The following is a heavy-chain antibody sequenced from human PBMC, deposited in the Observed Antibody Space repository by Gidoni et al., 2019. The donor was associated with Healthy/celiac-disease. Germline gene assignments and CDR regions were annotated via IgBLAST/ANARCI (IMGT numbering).Heavy chain of an antibody. CDR3: AGEYSSSSRGYYYYGMDV. V-gene: IGHV3-33*01. CDR2: IWYDGSNK. J-gene: IGHJ6*02. CDR1: GFTFSSYG. Sequence: QVQLVESGGGVVQPGRSLRLSCAASGFTFSSYGMHWVRQAPGKGLEWVAVIWYDGSNKYYADSVKGRFTISRDNSKNTLYLQMNSLRAEDTAVYYCAGEYSSSSRGYYYYGMDVWGQGTTVTVSS. D-gene: IGHD6-6*01.